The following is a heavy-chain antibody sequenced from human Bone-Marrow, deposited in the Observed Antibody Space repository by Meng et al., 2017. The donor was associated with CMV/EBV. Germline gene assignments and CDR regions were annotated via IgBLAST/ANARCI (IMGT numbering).Heavy chain of an antibody. CDR2: ISGGSHYI. Sequence: GESLKISCAASGFTFRSYAMNWVRQAPGKGLEWVSSISGGSHYIYYADSLKGRFTISRDNAKNSLYLRMSGLRVEDTAVYYCARDQEDTRELLPIHKGMDVWGQGTTVPVSS. CDR3: ARDQEDTRELLPIHKGMDV. J-gene: IGHJ6*02. V-gene: IGHV3-21*01. D-gene: IGHD1-7*01. CDR1: GFTFRSYA.